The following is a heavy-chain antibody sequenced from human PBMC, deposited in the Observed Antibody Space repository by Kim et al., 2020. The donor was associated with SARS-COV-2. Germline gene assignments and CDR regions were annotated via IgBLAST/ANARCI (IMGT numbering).Heavy chain of an antibody. J-gene: IGHJ6*02. V-gene: IGHV3-74*01. CDR2: INSDGSST. D-gene: IGHD3-9*01. CDR3: ARDKPYDILTGYWNYYYYYGMDV. CDR1: GFTFSSYW. Sequence: GGSLRLSCAASGFTFSSYWMHWVRQAPGKGLVWVSRINSDGSSTSYADSVKGRFTISRDNAKNTLYLQMNSLRAEDTAVYYCARDKPYDILTGYWNYYYYYGMDVWGQGTTVTVSS.